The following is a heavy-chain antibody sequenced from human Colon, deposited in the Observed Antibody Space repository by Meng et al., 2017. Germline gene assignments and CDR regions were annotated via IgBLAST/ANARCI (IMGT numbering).Heavy chain of an antibody. Sequence: GESLKISCTASGFTFSSAWMSWVRQSPGKGLEWVGRIRSQGDGGTTDYAAPVKGRFTFSRDDSKNTLYLQMNSLKTQDTAVYYCTTDWGSGTSYKYAYNIWGQGTVVTVSS. CDR3: TTDWGSGTSYKYAYNI. D-gene: IGHD3-10*01. J-gene: IGHJ3*02. CDR1: GFTFSSAW. V-gene: IGHV3-15*01. CDR2: IRSQGDGGTT.